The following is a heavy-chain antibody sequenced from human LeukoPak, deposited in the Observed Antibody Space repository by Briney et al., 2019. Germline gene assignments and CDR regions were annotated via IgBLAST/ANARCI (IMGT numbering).Heavy chain of an antibody. Sequence: GGSLRLSCAASEFSVGSNYMTWVRQAPGKGLEWVSLIYSGGSTYYADSVKGRFTISRDNSKNTLYLQMNSLRAEDTAVYYCARLGYDILTGSPNLDYWGQGTLVTVSS. CDR1: EFSVGSNY. J-gene: IGHJ4*02. V-gene: IGHV3-66*04. D-gene: IGHD3-9*01. CDR3: ARLGYDILTGSPNLDY. CDR2: IYSGGST.